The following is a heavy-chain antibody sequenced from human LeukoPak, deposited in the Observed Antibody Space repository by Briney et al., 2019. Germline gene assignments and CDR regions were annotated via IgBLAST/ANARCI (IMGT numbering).Heavy chain of an antibody. J-gene: IGHJ6*03. CDR1: GDSVSSNSAA. V-gene: IGHV6-1*01. D-gene: IGHD1-26*01. CDR3: ARDPARSGSYYPRRLRHYYMDV. CDR2: TYYRSKWYN. Sequence: SQTLSLTCAISGDSVSSNSAAWNWIRQSPSRGLEWLGRTYYRSKWYNDYAVSVKSRITINPDTSKNQFSLQLNSVTPEDTAVYYCARDPARSGSYYPRRLRHYYMDVWGKGTTVTVSS.